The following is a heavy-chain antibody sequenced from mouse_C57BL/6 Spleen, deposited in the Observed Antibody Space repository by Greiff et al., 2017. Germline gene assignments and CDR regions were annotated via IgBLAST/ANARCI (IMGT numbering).Heavy chain of an antibody. CDR2: INPNNGGT. J-gene: IGHJ1*03. CDR1: GYTFTDYN. D-gene: IGHD1-1*01. V-gene: IGHV1-18*01. CDR3: ARRAYGSGDWYFDV. Sequence: VQLQQSGPELVKPGASVKIPCKASGYTFTDYNMDWVKQSHGKSLEWIGDINPNNGGTIYNQKFKGKATLTVDKSSSTAYMELRSLTSEDTAVYYCARRAYGSGDWYFDVWGTGTTVTVSS.